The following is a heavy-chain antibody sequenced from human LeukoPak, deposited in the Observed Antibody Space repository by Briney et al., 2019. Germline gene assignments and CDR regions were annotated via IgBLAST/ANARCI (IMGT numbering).Heavy chain of an antibody. CDR3: ARDTPPPIHPYYFDY. CDR1: GFTFSSYS. J-gene: IGHJ4*02. CDR2: ISSSSSYI. D-gene: IGHD2-2*02. V-gene: IGHV3-21*01. Sequence: GGSLRLSCAASGFTFSSYSMNWVRQAPGKGLEWVSSISSSSSYIYYADSVKGRFTISRDNAKNSLYLQMNSLRAEDTAVYYCARDTPPPIHPYYFDYWGQGTLVTVSS.